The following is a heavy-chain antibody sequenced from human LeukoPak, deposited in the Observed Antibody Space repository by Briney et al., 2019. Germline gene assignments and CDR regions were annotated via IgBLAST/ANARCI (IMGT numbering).Heavy chain of an antibody. J-gene: IGHJ4*02. CDR1: GGSISSYS. V-gene: IGHV4-59*08. CDR3: ARQIEMATVFDY. CDR2: IYYSGST. D-gene: IGHD5-24*01. Sequence: SETLSLTCTVSGGSISSYSWSWIRQPPGKGLEWIGYIYYSGSTKYNPSLKSRVTISIDTSKNQFSPKLSSVTAADTAMYYCARQIEMATVFDYWGQGNLVTVSS.